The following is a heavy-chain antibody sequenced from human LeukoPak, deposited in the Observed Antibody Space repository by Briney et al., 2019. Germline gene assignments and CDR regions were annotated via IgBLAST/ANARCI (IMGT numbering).Heavy chain of an antibody. CDR3: ARLTGYDWESSYDY. V-gene: IGHV4-38-2*02. D-gene: IGHD5-12*01. CDR2: IYHSGST. CDR1: GYSISSGNY. Sequence: SETLSLTCIVSGYSISSGNYWGWIRQPPGKGLEWIGSIYHSGSTNYNPSLKSRVTISVDTSKNQFSLKLSSVTAADTAVYYCARLTGYDWESSYDYWGQGTLVTVSS. J-gene: IGHJ4*02.